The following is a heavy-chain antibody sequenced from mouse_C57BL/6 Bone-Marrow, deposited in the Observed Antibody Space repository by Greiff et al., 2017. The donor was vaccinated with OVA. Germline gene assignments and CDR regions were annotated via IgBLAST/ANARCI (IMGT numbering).Heavy chain of an antibody. D-gene: IGHD1-1*01. Sequence: DVMLVESGGDLVKPGGSLKLSCAASGFTFSSYGMSWVRQTPDKRLEWVATISSGGSYTYYPDSVKGRVTISRDNAKNTLYLQMSSLKTEDTAMDYCASFYYGSSYGYIDVWGTGTTVTVSS. CDR3: ASFYYGSSYGYIDV. CDR1: GFTFSSYG. J-gene: IGHJ1*03. CDR2: ISSGGSYT. V-gene: IGHV5-6*02.